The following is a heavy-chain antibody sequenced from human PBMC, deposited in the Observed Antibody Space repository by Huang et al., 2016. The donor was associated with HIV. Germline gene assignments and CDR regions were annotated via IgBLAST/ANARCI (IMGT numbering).Heavy chain of an antibody. Sequence: QVQLYQWGAGPLRPSETLSLPFGVSGGSLHGYYWNWLRQSPGRGLEWIVKVNHGGSTKYNPSLKRRVTISVDTSKIQFSLNLTSVTATDTADYYCATSRSGSGWFLDIWGRGTLVSVS. D-gene: IGHD6-19*01. CDR3: ATSRSGSGWFLDI. CDR2: VNHGGST. J-gene: IGHJ2*01. V-gene: IGHV4-34*01. CDR1: GGSLHGYY.